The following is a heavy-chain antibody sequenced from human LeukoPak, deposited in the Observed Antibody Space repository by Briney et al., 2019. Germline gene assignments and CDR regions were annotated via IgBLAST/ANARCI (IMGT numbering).Heavy chain of an antibody. CDR3: AKDMIGHSGSPRGWFDP. J-gene: IGHJ5*02. V-gene: IGHV3-9*01. D-gene: IGHD1-26*01. Sequence: PGGSLRLSCAASGLTFDDYAMHWVRQAPGKGLEWVSGISWNSGSIGYADSVKGRFTISRDNAKNSLYLQMNSLRAEDTALYYCAKDMIGHSGSPRGWFDPWGQGTLVTVSS. CDR1: GLTFDDYA. CDR2: ISWNSGSI.